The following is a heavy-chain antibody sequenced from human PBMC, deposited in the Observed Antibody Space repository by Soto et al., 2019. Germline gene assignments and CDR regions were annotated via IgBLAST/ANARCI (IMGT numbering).Heavy chain of an antibody. CDR2: INSDGCST. D-gene: IGHD3-16*02. Sequence: GGSLRLSCAASGFTFSSYWMHWVRQAPGKGLVWVSRINSDGCSTSYADSVKGRFTISRDNAKNTLYLQMNSLRAEDTAVYYCARGGHDYIWGSYRTVDAFDIWGQGTMVTVSS. CDR1: GFTFSSYW. J-gene: IGHJ3*02. V-gene: IGHV3-74*01. CDR3: ARGGHDYIWGSYRTVDAFDI.